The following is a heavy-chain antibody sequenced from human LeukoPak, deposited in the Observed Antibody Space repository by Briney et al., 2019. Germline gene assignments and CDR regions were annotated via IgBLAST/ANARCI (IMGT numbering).Heavy chain of an antibody. CDR1: GYSISSGYY. J-gene: IGHJ3*02. Sequence: SETLSLTCTVSGYSISSGYYWGWIRQPPGKVLEWIGTIFYSGSTNYNPSLKSRVTISVDTSKNQFSLKLSSVTAADTAVYYCARHRAIFDWLSFYDDAFDIWGQGTMVTVSS. V-gene: IGHV4-38-2*02. CDR2: IFYSGST. D-gene: IGHD3-9*01. CDR3: ARHRAIFDWLSFYDDAFDI.